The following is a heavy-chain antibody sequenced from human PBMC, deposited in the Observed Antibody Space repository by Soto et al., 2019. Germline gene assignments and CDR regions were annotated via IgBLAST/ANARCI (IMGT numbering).Heavy chain of an antibody. CDR2: IKQDGSGK. J-gene: IGHJ4*02. Sequence: GGSLRLSCAASAFTFSSYWMSWVRQAPGKGLEWVANIKQDGSGKYYVDSVKGRFTISRDNAKNSLYLQMNSLRAEDTAVYYCARDLRPPFGSSGYYYFDYWGQGTLVTVSS. D-gene: IGHD3-22*01. CDR3: ARDLRPPFGSSGYYYFDY. CDR1: AFTFSSYW. V-gene: IGHV3-7*03.